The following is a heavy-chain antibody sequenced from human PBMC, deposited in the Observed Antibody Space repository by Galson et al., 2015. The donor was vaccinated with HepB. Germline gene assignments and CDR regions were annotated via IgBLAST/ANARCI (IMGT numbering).Heavy chain of an antibody. V-gene: IGHV3-30*02. Sequence: SLRLSCAASGFTFSTFGMHWVRQAPGKGLEWVAFIRFDGTNEYYADSVKGRFTISRDNSENKLYLQMNSLRHDDTAVYYSAKDLRYCTDTRCRTRAWDRDHYGMDVWGQGTTVTVSS. CDR2: IRFDGTNE. CDR3: AKDLRYCTDTRCRTRAWDRDHYGMDV. J-gene: IGHJ6*02. D-gene: IGHD2-8*02. CDR1: GFTFSTFG.